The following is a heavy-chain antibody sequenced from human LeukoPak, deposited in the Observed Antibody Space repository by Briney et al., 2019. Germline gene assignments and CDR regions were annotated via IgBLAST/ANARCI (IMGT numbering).Heavy chain of an antibody. J-gene: IGHJ4*02. CDR3: ARDHNASVFDY. D-gene: IGHD1-1*01. CDR2: IKHSGST. CDR1: GGSFSVYN. V-gene: IGHV4-34*01. Sequence: SETLSLTCAVYGGSFSVYNWSWIRQPPGKGLEWIGEIKHSGSTNYNPSLQSRVTISVDTSKNQFSLKLSSVTAADTAVYYCARDHNASVFDYRGQGTLVTVSS.